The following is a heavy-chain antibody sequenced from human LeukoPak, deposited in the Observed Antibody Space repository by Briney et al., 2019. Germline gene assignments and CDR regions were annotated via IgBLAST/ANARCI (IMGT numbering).Heavy chain of an antibody. CDR2: IYYSGST. J-gene: IGHJ6*02. CDR1: GGSISSSSYY. D-gene: IGHD3-9*01. CDR3: AAGDDILTGMGV. V-gene: IGHV4-39*01. Sequence: SETLSLTCTVSGGSISSSSYYWGWIRQPPGKGLEWIGSIYYSGSTYYNPSLKSRVTISVDTSKNRFSLKLSSVTAADTAVYYCAAGDDILTGMGVWGQGTTVTVSS.